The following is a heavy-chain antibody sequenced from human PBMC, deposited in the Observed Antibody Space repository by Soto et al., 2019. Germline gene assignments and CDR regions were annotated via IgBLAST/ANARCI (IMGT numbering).Heavy chain of an antibody. D-gene: IGHD3-10*01. Sequence: QVQLVQSGAEVKKPGSSVKVSCKAYGGSFMSQAISWVRQAPGQGPEWMGGIIPLSGTVTYTQRVQGRLTLTADEPTKTAYMELSSLRSEDTAVYYCARGSYDSSAGFFAMDVWGQGTTVTVS. CDR3: ARGSYDSSAGFFAMDV. CDR1: GGSFMSQA. V-gene: IGHV1-69*01. CDR2: IIPLSGTV. J-gene: IGHJ6*02.